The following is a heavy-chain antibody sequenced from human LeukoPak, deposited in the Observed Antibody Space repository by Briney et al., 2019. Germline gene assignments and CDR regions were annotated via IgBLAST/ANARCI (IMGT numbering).Heavy chain of an antibody. CDR1: GYTFTDYY. V-gene: IGHV1-8*03. Sequence: ASVKVSCKASGYTFTDYYIHWVRQAPGQGLEWLGWINPNSGNTGYAQKFQGRVTITRNTSISTAYMELSSLRSEDTAVYYCAISYNWNYGYGAFDIWGQGTMVTVSS. J-gene: IGHJ3*02. CDR3: AISYNWNYGYGAFDI. D-gene: IGHD1-7*01. CDR2: INPNSGNT.